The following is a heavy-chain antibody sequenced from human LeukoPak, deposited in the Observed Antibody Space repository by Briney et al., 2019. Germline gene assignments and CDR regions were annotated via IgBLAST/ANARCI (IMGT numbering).Heavy chain of an antibody. CDR3: ARGSSWGYVWGSYRRPLFFDY. V-gene: IGHV4-34*01. J-gene: IGHJ4*02. Sequence: SETLSLTCAVYGGSFSGYYWSWIRQPPGKGLEWIGEINHSGSTNYNPSLKSRVTISVDTSKNQFSLKLSSVTAADTAVNYCARGSSWGYVWGSYRRPLFFDYWGQGTLVTVSS. CDR2: INHSGST. CDR1: GGSFSGYY. D-gene: IGHD3-16*02.